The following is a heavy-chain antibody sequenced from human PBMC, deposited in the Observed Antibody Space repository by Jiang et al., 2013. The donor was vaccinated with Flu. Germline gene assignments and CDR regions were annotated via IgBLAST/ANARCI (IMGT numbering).Heavy chain of an antibody. CDR3: ARSDSYCPGHCNVFDAFDV. J-gene: IGHJ3*01. CDR2: FLYGGT. Sequence: TLSLTCTVSGGSISNYYWSWIRQSQEGTGVPGIYFLYGGTNYNPSLKSRVTISIDTSKNQFSLRLTSVTAADTAVYYCARSDSYCPGHCNVFDAFDVWGQGTMVTVSS. CDR1: GGSISNYY. V-gene: IGHV4-59*08. D-gene: IGHD2-2*03.